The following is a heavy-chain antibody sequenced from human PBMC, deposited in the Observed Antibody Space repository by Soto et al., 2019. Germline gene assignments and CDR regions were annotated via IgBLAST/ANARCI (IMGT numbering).Heavy chain of an antibody. V-gene: IGHV3-33*01. CDR3: ARMSGIAVAGSHPGAFDI. CDR1: GFTFSSYG. CDR2: IWYDGSNK. J-gene: IGHJ3*02. Sequence: PGGSLRLSCAASGFTFSSYGMHWVRQAPGKGLEWVAVIWYDGSNKYYADSVKGRFTISRDNSKNTLYLQMNSLRAEDTAVYYCARMSGIAVAGSHPGAFDIWGQGTMVTVSS. D-gene: IGHD6-19*01.